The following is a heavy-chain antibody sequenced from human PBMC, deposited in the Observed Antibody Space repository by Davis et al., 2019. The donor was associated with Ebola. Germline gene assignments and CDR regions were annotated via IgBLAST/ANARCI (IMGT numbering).Heavy chain of an antibody. J-gene: IGHJ4*02. CDR2: ISYDGSNK. CDR3: AKGSGLYYYDSSGYSYYFDY. V-gene: IGHV3-30-3*01. Sequence: GGSLRLSCAASGFTFSSYAMHWVRQAPGKGLEWVAVISYDGSNKYYADSVKGRFTISRDNSKNTLYLQMNSLRAEDTAVYYCAKGSGLYYYDSSGYSYYFDYWGQGTLVTVSS. CDR1: GFTFSSYA. D-gene: IGHD3-22*01.